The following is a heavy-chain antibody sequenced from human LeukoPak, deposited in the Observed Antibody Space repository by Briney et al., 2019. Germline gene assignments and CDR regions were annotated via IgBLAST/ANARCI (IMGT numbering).Heavy chain of an antibody. Sequence: GGSLRLSCAASGFTFSSYGMHWVRQAPGKGLEWVAVISYDGSNKYYADSVKGRFTISRDNSKNTLYLQMNSLRAEDTAVYYCAKAHQLVLLWFGEYWGQGTLVTVSS. CDR1: GFTFSSYG. CDR3: AKAHQLVLLWFGEY. V-gene: IGHV3-30*18. D-gene: IGHD3-10*01. J-gene: IGHJ4*02. CDR2: ISYDGSNK.